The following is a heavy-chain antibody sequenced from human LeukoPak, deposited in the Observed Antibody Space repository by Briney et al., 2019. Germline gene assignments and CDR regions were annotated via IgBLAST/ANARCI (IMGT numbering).Heavy chain of an antibody. CDR1: GGSISSYY. CDR2: IYYSGST. D-gene: IGHD2-15*01. CDR3: ARCYCSGGSCTSPGDYYYMDV. J-gene: IGHJ6*03. Sequence: PSETLSLTCTVSGGSISSYYWGWIRQPPGKGLEWIGYIYYSGSTNYNPSLKSRVTISVDTSKNQFSLKLSSVTAADTAVYYCARCYCSGGSCTSPGDYYYMDVWGKGTMVTVSS. V-gene: IGHV4-59*01.